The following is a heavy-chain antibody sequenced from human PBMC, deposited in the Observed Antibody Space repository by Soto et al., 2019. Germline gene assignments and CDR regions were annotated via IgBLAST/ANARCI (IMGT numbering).Heavy chain of an antibody. V-gene: IGHV4-34*01. D-gene: IGHD3-16*02. CDR1: GGSFSGYY. Sequence: SETLSLTCAVYGGSFSGYYWSWIRQPPGKGLEWIGEINHSGSTNYNPSLKSRVTISVDTSKNQFSLKLSSVTAADTAVYYCARGHDYVWGSYRYCGSYFDYWGQGTLVTVSS. CDR2: INHSGST. CDR3: ARGHDYVWGSYRYCGSYFDY. J-gene: IGHJ4*02.